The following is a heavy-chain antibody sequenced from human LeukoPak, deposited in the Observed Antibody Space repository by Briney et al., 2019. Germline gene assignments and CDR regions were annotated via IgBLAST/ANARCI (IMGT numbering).Heavy chain of an antibody. D-gene: IGHD2-15*01. CDR2: IRYDGSNK. J-gene: IGHJ6*03. Sequence: PGGSLRLSCAASGFTFSSYGMHWVRQAPGKGLEWVAFIRYDGSNKYYADSVKGRFTISRDNSKNTLYLQMNSLRAEDTAVYYCAKVPGRKYYYMDVWGKGTTVTISS. CDR1: GFTFSSYG. V-gene: IGHV3-30*02. CDR3: AKVPGRKYYYMDV.